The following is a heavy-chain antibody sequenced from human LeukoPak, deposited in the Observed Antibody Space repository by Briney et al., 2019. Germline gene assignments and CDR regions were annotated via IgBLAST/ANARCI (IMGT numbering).Heavy chain of an antibody. CDR1: GGSISNYY. Sequence: KSSETPSPPCTVSGGSISNYYWGWVRQPAREGLEVIGRVYSSGSTNYNPSLKSRVTMSVDTSKNQLSLKLSSVTAADTAVYYCARHYCGGDCYSRWYFDLWGRGTLVTVSS. CDR3: ARHYCGGDCYSRWYFDL. J-gene: IGHJ2*01. CDR2: VYSSGST. D-gene: IGHD2-21*02. V-gene: IGHV4-4*07.